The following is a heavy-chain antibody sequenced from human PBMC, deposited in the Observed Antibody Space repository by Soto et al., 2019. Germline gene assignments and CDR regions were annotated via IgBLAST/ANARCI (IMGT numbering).Heavy chain of an antibody. J-gene: IGHJ5*02. V-gene: IGHV1-18*01. CDR2: INAYNGKT. Sequence: QVQLVQSGAEVKKPGASVKVSCKASGYTFTRYAISWVRQAPGQGLEWMGWINAYNGKTNYAQRLQGRVTMTTDTSTRTAYMELSSPRSDDTAVYYCAIAEMSLEWFDPWGQGTLVTVSS. D-gene: IGHD1-1*01. CDR3: AIAEMSLEWFDP. CDR1: GYTFTRYA.